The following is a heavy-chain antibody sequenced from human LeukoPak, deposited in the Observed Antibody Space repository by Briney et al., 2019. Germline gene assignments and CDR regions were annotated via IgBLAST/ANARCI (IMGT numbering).Heavy chain of an antibody. D-gene: IGHD5-12*01. CDR3: AKEPPIVATISACYFDY. J-gene: IGHJ4*02. CDR2: ISGSGGST. CDR1: GFTFSSYA. Sequence: GGSLRLSCAASGFTFSSYAMSWVRQAPGKGLEWVSAISGSGGSTYYADSVKGRFTISRDNSKNTLYLQMNSLRAEDTAVYYCAKEPPIVATISACYFDYWGQGTLVTVSS. V-gene: IGHV3-23*01.